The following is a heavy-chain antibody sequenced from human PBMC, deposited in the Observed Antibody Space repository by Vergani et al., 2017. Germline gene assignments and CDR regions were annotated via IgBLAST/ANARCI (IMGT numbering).Heavy chain of an antibody. CDR1: GFTFSSYA. Sequence: EVQLLESGGGLVQPGGSLRLSCAASGFTFSSYAMSWVRQAPGKGLEWVSAISGSGGSTYYADSVKGRFTISRDNSKNTLYLQMNSLRAEDTAVYYCARDRIVVVPAASSPGGFDPWGQGTLVTVSS. V-gene: IGHV3-23*01. CDR2: ISGSGGST. D-gene: IGHD2-2*01. J-gene: IGHJ5*02. CDR3: ARDRIVVVPAASSPGGFDP.